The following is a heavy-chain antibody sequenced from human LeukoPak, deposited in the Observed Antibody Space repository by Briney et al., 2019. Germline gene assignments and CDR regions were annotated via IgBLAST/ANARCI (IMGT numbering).Heavy chain of an antibody. CDR3: AKGYGSSRYGMDV. V-gene: IGHV3-23*01. Sequence: GGSLRLSCAASGFTFSSYAMSWVRQAPGKGLKWVSSFSGSGGPTYYADSVKGRFTISRDISKNTLYLQMNSLTDEDTAVYYCAKGYGSSRYGMDVWGQGTTVTVSS. D-gene: IGHD3-10*01. CDR2: FSGSGGPT. CDR1: GFTFSSYA. J-gene: IGHJ6*02.